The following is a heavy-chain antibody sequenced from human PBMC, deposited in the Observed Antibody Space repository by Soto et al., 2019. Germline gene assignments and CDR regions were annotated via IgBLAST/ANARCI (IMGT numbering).Heavy chain of an antibody. D-gene: IGHD4-17*01. CDR1: GFTFSSYG. CDR3: AREYIDYGALYYYYYGMDV. J-gene: IGHJ6*02. Sequence: LRLSCAASGFTFSSYGMHWVRQAPGKGLEWVAVIWYDGSNKYYADSVKGRFTISRDNSKNTLYLQMKSLRAEDTAVYYCAREYIDYGALYYYYYGMDVWGQGTTVTVSS. V-gene: IGHV3-33*01. CDR2: IWYDGSNK.